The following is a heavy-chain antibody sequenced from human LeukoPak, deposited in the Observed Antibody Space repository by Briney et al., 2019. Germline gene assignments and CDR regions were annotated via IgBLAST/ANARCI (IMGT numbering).Heavy chain of an antibody. J-gene: IGHJ4*02. CDR3: ASNPGFLGYCSSSSCYFDY. D-gene: IGHD2-2*01. V-gene: IGHV1-69*13. CDR2: IIPIFGTA. CDR1: GGTSSSYA. Sequence: VASVKVSCKASGGTSSSYAISWVRQAPGQGLEWMGGIIPIFGTAKYAQKFQGRVTITADESTSTAYMELSSLRSEDTAVYYCASNPGFLGYCSSSSCYFDYWGQGTLVTVPS.